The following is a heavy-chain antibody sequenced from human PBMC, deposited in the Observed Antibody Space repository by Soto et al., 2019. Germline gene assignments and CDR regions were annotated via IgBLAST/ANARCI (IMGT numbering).Heavy chain of an antibody. CDR3: AKVVGSCSGGSCYLGNDAFDI. Sequence: EVQLLESGGGLVQPGGSLRLSCAASGFTFSSYAMSWVRQAPGKGLEWVSAISGSGGSTYYADSVKGRFTISRDNSKNTLYLHMNSLRAEDTAVYYCAKVVGSCSGGSCYLGNDAFDIWGQGTMVTVSS. CDR2: ISGSGGST. J-gene: IGHJ3*02. V-gene: IGHV3-23*01. CDR1: GFTFSSYA. D-gene: IGHD2-15*01.